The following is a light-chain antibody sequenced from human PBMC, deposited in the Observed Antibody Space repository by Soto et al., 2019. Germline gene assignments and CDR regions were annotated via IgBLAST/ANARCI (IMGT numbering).Light chain of an antibody. CDR3: QQYASSPLT. V-gene: IGKV3-20*01. CDR1: QSVGRNY. J-gene: IGKJ4*01. Sequence: EIVLTQSPGTLSLSPGERATLSCRASQSVGRNYLAWYQQKPGQAPRLLIYGASSRATGIPDRFSGSGSRTDFTLTISRLEPEDFAVYYCQQYASSPLTFGGGTEVEIK. CDR2: GAS.